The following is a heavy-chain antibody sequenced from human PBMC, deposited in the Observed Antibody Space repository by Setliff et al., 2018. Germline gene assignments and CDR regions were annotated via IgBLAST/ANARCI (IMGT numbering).Heavy chain of an antibody. J-gene: IGHJ3*02. CDR1: GYRFTTYW. Sequence: GESLKISCKGSGYRFTTYWIGWVRQMPGKGLEWMGIVFSGDSDTRYSSSFQGQVTMSADKSINTAYLQWSSLKASDTAMYYCARLGAPASHDAFDIWGQGTMVTVS. D-gene: IGHD6-25*01. V-gene: IGHV5-51*01. CDR3: ARLGAPASHDAFDI. CDR2: VFSGDSDT.